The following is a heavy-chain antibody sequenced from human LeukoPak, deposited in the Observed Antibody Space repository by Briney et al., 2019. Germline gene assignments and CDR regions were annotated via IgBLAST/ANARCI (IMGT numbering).Heavy chain of an antibody. Sequence: LETLSLTCTVSGGSISSYYWSWIRQPPGKGLEWIGYIYYSGSTNYNPSLKSRVTISVDTSKNQFSLKLSSVTAADTAVYYCARSSQNYCSSTSCYGSWFDPWGQGTLVTVSS. J-gene: IGHJ5*02. CDR3: ARSSQNYCSSTSCYGSWFDP. CDR2: IYYSGST. V-gene: IGHV4-59*01. CDR1: GGSISSYY. D-gene: IGHD2-2*01.